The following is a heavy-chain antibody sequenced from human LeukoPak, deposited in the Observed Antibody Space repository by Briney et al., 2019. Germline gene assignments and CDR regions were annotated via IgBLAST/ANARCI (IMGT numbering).Heavy chain of an antibody. D-gene: IGHD2-2*01. CDR2: ARNKANSYTT. Sequence: GGSLRLSCAASGFTFSDHYMDWVRQAPGKGLEWVGRARNKANSYTTEYAASVKDRFTISRDDSENSLYLQMNSLKTEDTAVYCCARVRYCSSTTCRGAFDIWGQGTMVTVSS. CDR3: ARVRYCSSTTCRGAFDI. V-gene: IGHV3-72*01. CDR1: GFTFSDHY. J-gene: IGHJ3*02.